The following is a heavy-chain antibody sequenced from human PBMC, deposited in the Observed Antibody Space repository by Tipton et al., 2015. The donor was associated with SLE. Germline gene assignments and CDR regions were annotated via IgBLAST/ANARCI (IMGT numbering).Heavy chain of an antibody. CDR1: GGSISSYY. CDR3: ARRSSSLDY. CDR2: IHYSESP. D-gene: IGHD2-2*01. V-gene: IGHV4-59*08. J-gene: IGHJ4*02. Sequence: TLSLTCTVSGGSISSYYWSWIRQSPGKGLEWIAYIHYSESPNYNPSLRSRVTISVDTSKNQLSLKLSSVTAADTAVFYCARRSSSLDYWGQGILVTVSS.